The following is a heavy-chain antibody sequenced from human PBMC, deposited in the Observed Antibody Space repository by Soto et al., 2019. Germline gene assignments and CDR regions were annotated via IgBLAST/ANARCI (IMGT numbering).Heavy chain of an antibody. CDR2: ISDDGART. Sequence: GGSLRLSCAASGFVFEMYWMHWVRQTPGKGPEWVSRISDDGARTDYAASVKGRFTISRDNAKNSLYLQMNSLRAEDTAVYYCKRGPRASRVGKGAFWGLGALGTVS. V-gene: IGHV3-74*01. J-gene: IGHJ4*02. CDR1: GFVFEMYW. CDR3: KRGPRASRVGKGAF. D-gene: IGHD2-15*01.